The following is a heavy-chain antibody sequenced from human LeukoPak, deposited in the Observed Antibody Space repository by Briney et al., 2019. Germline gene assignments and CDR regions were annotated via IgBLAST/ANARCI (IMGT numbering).Heavy chain of an antibody. CDR3: AKYSAVNRTGRFDY. Sequence: GGSLRLSCAASGFTFSSYSMNWVRQAPGKGLEWVSGFSWNGDSIDYADSVKGRFTISRDNAKNSLYLQMNSLRAEDTVLYYFAKYSAVNRTGRFDYWGQGTLVTVSS. D-gene: IGHD4-11*01. CDR1: GFTFSSYS. CDR2: FSWNGDSI. V-gene: IGHV3-9*01. J-gene: IGHJ4*02.